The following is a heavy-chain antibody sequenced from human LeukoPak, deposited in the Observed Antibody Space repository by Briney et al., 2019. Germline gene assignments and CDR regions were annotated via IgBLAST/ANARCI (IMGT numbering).Heavy chain of an antibody. CDR2: IKQGGSEQ. CDR1: GFTFSCYW. V-gene: IGHV3-7*01. Sequence: GGYLRLSCAASGFTFSCYWMSWVLQAPGKGLKWVANIKQGGSEQYYVVSVKGRFTISRVNAMNSLYLQMNSLRAEDTAVYYCARRKRYYDSSGSPYFDYWGQGTLVTVSS. D-gene: IGHD3-22*01. CDR3: ARRKRYYDSSGSPYFDY. J-gene: IGHJ4*02.